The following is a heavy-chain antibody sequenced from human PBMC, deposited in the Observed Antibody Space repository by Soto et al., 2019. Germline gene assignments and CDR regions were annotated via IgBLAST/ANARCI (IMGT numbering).Heavy chain of an antibody. CDR2: ISCCGGST. Sequence: GSLRLSCEASGFNFKKFAMGWVRQAPGEGLEWVSGISCCGGSTFYADSVKGRFSLARDDSKNTLSLQLNSLRVEDTAHYYCAKADGEQWLIPHLDNWGQGTQVTVSS. D-gene: IGHD6-19*01. CDR1: GFNFKKFA. V-gene: IGHV3-23*01. CDR3: AKADGEQWLIPHLDN. J-gene: IGHJ1*01.